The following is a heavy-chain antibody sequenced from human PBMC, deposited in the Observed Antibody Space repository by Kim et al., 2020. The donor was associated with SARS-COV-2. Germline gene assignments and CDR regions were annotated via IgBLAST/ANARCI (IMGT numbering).Heavy chain of an antibody. CDR3: ARPASFYSGFDY. Sequence: RDSPAFQGQVTISAGKSISTAYLQWSSLKASDTAMYYCARPASFYSGFDYWGQGTLVTVSS. J-gene: IGHJ4*02. D-gene: IGHD3-3*02. V-gene: IGHV5-51*01.